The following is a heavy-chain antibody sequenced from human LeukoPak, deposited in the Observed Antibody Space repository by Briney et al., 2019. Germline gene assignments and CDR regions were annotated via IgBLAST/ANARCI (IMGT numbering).Heavy chain of an antibody. J-gene: IGHJ5*02. CDR3: ARDSSDNWFDP. CDR1: GFTFSNYG. CDR2: ISGSGGST. D-gene: IGHD2/OR15-2a*01. Sequence: PGGSLRLSCAASGFTFSNYGMSWVRQAPGKGLEWVSAISGSGGSTNYADSVKGRFTISRDNSKNTLYLQMNSLRAEDTAVYYCARDSSDNWFDPWGQGTLVTVSS. V-gene: IGHV3-23*01.